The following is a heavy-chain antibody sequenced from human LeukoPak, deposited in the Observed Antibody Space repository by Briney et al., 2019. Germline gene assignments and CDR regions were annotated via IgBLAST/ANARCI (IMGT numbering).Heavy chain of an antibody. V-gene: IGHV1-8*01. CDR1: GYTFTSYD. D-gene: IGHD3-9*01. Sequence: ASVKVSCKASGYTFTSYDINWVRQATGQGLEWMGWMNPNSGNTGYAQKFQGRVTMTRNTSISTAYMELSSLRSEDTAVYYCAAYYDILTDAFDIWGQGTMVTVSS. J-gene: IGHJ3*02. CDR2: MNPNSGNT. CDR3: AAYYDILTDAFDI.